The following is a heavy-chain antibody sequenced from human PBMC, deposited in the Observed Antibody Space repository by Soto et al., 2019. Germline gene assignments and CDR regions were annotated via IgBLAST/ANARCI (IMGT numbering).Heavy chain of an antibody. CDR3: ARDTGWGLGY. CDR2: IYYSGGT. V-gene: IGHV4-4*02. Sequence: QVQLQESGPGLVRPSGTLSLTCAVSGDSINSNYCWTWVRQPPGKGLEWIAEIYYSGGTSYNPSLQSRVTISLDKSKHQFSLNLTSVTAADTAMYYCARDTGWGLGYWGQGTLVTVSS. D-gene: IGHD6-19*01. CDR1: GDSINSNYC. J-gene: IGHJ4*02.